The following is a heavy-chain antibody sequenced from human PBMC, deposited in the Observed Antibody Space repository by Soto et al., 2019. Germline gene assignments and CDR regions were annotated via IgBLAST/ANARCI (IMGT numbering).Heavy chain of an antibody. CDR1: GFSFSTYT. V-gene: IGHV3-23*01. J-gene: IGHJ4*02. CDR3: GEDRVPDGRWNFEY. D-gene: IGHD2-2*01. CDR2: IYGGGNT. Sequence: EVQLLESGGGLVQPGGSLRLSCAASGFSFSTYTMNWVRQAPGRGLAWVAGIYGGGNTYYADSVKGRFTVSRDNSRSMLYLQMNSLSAEDTAVYYWGEDRVPDGRWNFEYWGQGTLVTVSS.